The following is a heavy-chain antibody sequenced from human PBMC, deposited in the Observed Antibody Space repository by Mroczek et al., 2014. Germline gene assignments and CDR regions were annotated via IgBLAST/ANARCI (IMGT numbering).Heavy chain of an antibody. V-gene: IGHV4-34*01. J-gene: IGHJ3*02. D-gene: IGHD3-10*01. CDR1: GGSFSGYY. Sequence: VQLQESGAGLLKPSETLSLTCAVYGGSFSGYYWSWIRQPPGKGLEWIGEINHSGSTNYNPSLKSRVTISVDTSKNQFSLKLSSVTAADTAVYYCARWFGSDAFDIWGQGTMVTVSS. CDR3: ARWFGSDAFDI. CDR2: INHSGST.